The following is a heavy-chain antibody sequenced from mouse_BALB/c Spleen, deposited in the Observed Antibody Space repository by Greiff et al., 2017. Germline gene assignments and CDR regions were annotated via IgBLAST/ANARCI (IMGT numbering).Heavy chain of an antibody. J-gene: IGHJ1*01. CDR3: ARDYGNLWYFDV. CDR2: ISYSGST. CDR1: GYSITSDYA. V-gene: IGHV3-2*02. Sequence: EVKLVESGPGLVKPSQSLSLTCTVTGYSITSDYAWNWIRQFPGNKLEWMGYISYSGSTSYNPSLKSRISITRDTSKNQFFLQLNSVTTEDTATYYCARDYGNLWYFDVWGAGTTVTVSS. D-gene: IGHD2-1*01.